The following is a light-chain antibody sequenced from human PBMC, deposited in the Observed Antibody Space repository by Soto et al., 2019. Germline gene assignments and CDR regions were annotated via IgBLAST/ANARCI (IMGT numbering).Light chain of an antibody. J-gene: IGKJ3*01. Sequence: EMVLSQSPGTLSLSPGERVTLSCRASQSVSSSYVAWYQQKPGKAPRLLIYGTSSRSTGIPDRFSGSGSGTDFTLTISRLEPEDFAVYYCQQYGSSPVFTFGHGTKVDIK. CDR2: GTS. V-gene: IGKV3-20*01. CDR3: QQYGSSPVFT. CDR1: QSVSSSY.